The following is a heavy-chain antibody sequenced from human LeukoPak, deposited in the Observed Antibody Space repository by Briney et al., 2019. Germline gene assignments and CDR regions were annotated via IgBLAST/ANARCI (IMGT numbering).Heavy chain of an antibody. V-gene: IGHV1-18*01. Sequence: ASVKVSCKASGYTFTRYGISWVRQAPGQGLEWMGWISAYNGNTNYAQKLQGRVTMTTDTSTSTAYMELRSLRSDDTAVYYCAREYYYDSSGQTYFDYWGRGTLVSVSS. CDR1: GYTFTRYG. CDR3: AREYYYDSSGQTYFDY. D-gene: IGHD3-22*01. CDR2: ISAYNGNT. J-gene: IGHJ4*02.